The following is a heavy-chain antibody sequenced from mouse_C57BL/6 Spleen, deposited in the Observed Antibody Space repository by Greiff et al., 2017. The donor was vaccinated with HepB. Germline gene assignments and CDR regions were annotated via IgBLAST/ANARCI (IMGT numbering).Heavy chain of an antibody. V-gene: IGHV3-6*01. CDR2: ISYDGSN. D-gene: IGHD2-12*01. CDR1: GYSITSGYY. Sequence: EVQLQQSGPGLVKPSQSLSLTCSVTGYSITSGYYWNWIRQFPGNKLEWMGYISYDGSNNYNPSLKNRIAITRDTSKNQFFLKLNSVTTEDTATYYCARGLYSDYWGQGTTLTVSS. J-gene: IGHJ2*01. CDR3: ARGLYSDY.